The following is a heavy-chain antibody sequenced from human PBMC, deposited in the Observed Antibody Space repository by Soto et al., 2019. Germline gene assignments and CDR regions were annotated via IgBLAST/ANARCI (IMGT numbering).Heavy chain of an antibody. D-gene: IGHD3-10*01. V-gene: IGHV1-69*06. CDR1: GGTFSSHA. J-gene: IGHJ6*02. CDR2: IIPIFGTT. CDR3: AKARGYGSGRNNHYYGMDV. Sequence: SVKVSCKASGGTFSSHAISWVRQAPGRGLEWMGGIIPIFGTTNYAQKFQGRVSITADKATSTAYMELSNLRPEDTAIYYCAKARGYGSGRNNHYYGMDVWGQGTTVTVSS.